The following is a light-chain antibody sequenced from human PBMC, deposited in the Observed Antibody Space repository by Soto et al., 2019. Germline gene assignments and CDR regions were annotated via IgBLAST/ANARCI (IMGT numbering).Light chain of an antibody. Sequence: EIVMTQSPATLSVSPGEGATLSCRASQSVSSKLAWYQQKPGQAPRLLIYRASIRATGVPARFSGSGSGTDFTLTISRLEPEDFAVYYCQQYSSLWTFGQGTKVDIK. CDR3: QQYSSLWT. J-gene: IGKJ1*01. CDR2: RAS. CDR1: QSVSSK. V-gene: IGKV3-15*01.